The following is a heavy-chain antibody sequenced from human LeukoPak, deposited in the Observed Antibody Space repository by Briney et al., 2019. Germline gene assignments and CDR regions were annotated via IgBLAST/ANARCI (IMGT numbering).Heavy chain of an antibody. J-gene: IGHJ4*02. CDR1: GFTFSSYS. Sequence: PGGSLRLSCAASGFTFSSYSMNWVRQAPGKGLEWVSYISSSSSTIYYADSVKGRFTISRDNSRNTLFLQMNSLRVEDTAVYYCAKDITEDYSSNYWGQGTLVTVSS. CDR3: AKDITEDYSSNY. CDR2: ISSSSSTI. V-gene: IGHV3-48*01. D-gene: IGHD6-13*01.